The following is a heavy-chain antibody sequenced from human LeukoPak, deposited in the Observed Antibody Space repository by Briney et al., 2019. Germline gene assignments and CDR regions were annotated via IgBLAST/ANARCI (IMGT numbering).Heavy chain of an antibody. J-gene: IGHJ4*02. D-gene: IGHD1-26*01. CDR2: ISSSGSTI. CDR3: AKPPYSGSYYVDGYFDY. CDR1: GFTFSDYY. Sequence: GGSLRLSCAASGFTFSDYYMNWIRQAPGKGLEWVSYISSSGSTIYYADSVKGRFTISRDNAKNSLYLQMNSLRAEDTAVYYCAKPPYSGSYYVDGYFDYWGQGTLVTVSS. V-gene: IGHV3-11*01.